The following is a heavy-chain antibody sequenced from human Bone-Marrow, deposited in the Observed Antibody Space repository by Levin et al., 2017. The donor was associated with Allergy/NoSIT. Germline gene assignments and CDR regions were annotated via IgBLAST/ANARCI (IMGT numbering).Heavy chain of an antibody. CDR3: ARERWDIVVVVAATPYYDYYGMDV. V-gene: IGHV3-48*04. J-gene: IGHJ6*02. Sequence: PGGSLRLSCAASGFTFSSYSMNWVRQAPGKGLEWVSYISSSSSTIYYADSVKGRFTISRDNAKNSLYLQMNSLRAEDTAVYYCARERWDIVVVVAATPYYDYYGMDVWGQGTTVTVSS. D-gene: IGHD2-15*01. CDR1: GFTFSSYS. CDR2: ISSSSSTI.